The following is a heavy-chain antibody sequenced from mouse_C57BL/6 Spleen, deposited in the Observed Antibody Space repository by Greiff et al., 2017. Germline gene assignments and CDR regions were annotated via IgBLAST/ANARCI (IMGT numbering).Heavy chain of an antibody. CDR2: INPSSGYT. CDR1: GYTFTSYT. Sequence: QVQLKQSGAELARPGASVKMSCKASGYTFTSYTMHWVKQRPGQGLEWIGYINPSSGYTKYNQKFKDKATLTADKSSSTAYMQLSSLTSEDSAVYYCARWDGNYFDYWGQGTTLTVSS. CDR3: ARWDGNYFDY. J-gene: IGHJ2*01. V-gene: IGHV1-4*01. D-gene: IGHD2-1*01.